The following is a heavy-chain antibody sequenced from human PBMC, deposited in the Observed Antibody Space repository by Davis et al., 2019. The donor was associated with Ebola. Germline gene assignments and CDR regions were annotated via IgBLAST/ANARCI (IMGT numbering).Heavy chain of an antibody. V-gene: IGHV3-74*01. Sequence: PGGPLRLSCAAPGFSFNAYWMHWIRQGPGKGLVWFSRIHNDGHTDYSDSVKGRFTVSRDNAKNTLYLEMNSLRTEDTAVYFCARGPLSSSWTDYFDSWGQGTLVTVSS. D-gene: IGHD6-13*01. J-gene: IGHJ5*01. CDR2: IHNDGHT. CDR3: ARGPLSSSWTDYFDS. CDR1: GFSFNAYW.